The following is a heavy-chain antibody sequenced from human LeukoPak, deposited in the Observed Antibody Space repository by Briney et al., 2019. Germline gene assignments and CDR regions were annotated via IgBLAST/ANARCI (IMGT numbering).Heavy chain of an antibody. CDR1: GFTFSSYW. J-gene: IGHJ4*02. CDR3: ARVYCGGDCYLALYYFDY. V-gene: IGHV3-74*01. Sequence: GGSLRLSCAASGFTFSSYWMHWVRQAPGKGLVWVSRINSDGSSTSYADSVKGRFTISRDNTKNTLYLQMNSLRAEDTAVYYCARVYCGGDCYLALYYFDYWGQGTLVTVSS. D-gene: IGHD2-21*02. CDR2: INSDGSST.